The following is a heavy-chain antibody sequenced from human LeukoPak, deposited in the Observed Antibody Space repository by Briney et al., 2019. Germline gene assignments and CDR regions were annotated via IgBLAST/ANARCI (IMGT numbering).Heavy chain of an antibody. CDR2: IYYSGST. J-gene: IGHJ6*03. V-gene: IGHV4-31*03. Sequence: PSETLSLTCTVSGGSISSGGYYWSWIRQHPGKGLEWIGYIYYSGSTYYNPSLKSRVTISVDTSKNQFSLKLSSVTAADTAVYYCARAYCSSTSCYGIRYYYYMDVWGKGTTVTVSS. CDR1: GGSISSGGYY. CDR3: ARAYCSSTSCYGIRYYYYMDV. D-gene: IGHD2-2*01.